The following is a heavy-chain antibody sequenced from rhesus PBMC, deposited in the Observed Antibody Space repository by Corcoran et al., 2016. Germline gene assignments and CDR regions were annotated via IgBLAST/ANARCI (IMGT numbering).Heavy chain of an antibody. Sequence: QLQLQESGPVLVKPSETLSLTCAVSGGSFSSYWWSWIRQPPGKGLEWVGEINGNSGRTNYNPSLKSRVTISKDASKNQCSLKLSSVTAADTAVYYCARVVGCSSTYCHGYYFDYWGQGVLVTVSS. J-gene: IGHJ4*01. CDR1: GGSFSSYW. D-gene: IGHD2-15*01. CDR2: INGNSGRT. CDR3: ARVVGCSSTYCHGYYFDY. V-gene: IGHV4-80*01.